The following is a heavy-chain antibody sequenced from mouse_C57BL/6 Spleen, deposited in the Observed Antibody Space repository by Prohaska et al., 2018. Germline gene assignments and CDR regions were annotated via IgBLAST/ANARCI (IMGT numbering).Heavy chain of an antibody. V-gene: IGHV1-50*01. CDR2: IDPSDSYT. CDR3: ASQLGRGFAY. D-gene: IGHD4-1*02. CDR1: GYTFTSYW. Sequence: QVQLQQPGAELVKPGASVKLSCKASGYTFTSYWMQWVKQRPGQGLEWIGEIDPSDSYTNYKQKFKGKATLTVDTSSSTAYMQLSSLTSEDSAVYYCASQLGRGFAYWGQGTLVTVSA. J-gene: IGHJ3*01.